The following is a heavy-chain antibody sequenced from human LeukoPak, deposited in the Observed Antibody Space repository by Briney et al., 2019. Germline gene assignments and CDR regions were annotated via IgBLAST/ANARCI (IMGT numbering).Heavy chain of an antibody. D-gene: IGHD3-3*01. J-gene: IGHJ3*02. CDR1: GFTFSSYG. CDR3: ARVPYDFWSGYYPYDAFDI. Sequence: PGGSLRLSCAASGFTFSSYGMHWVRQAPGKGLEWVAVIWYDGSNKYYADSVKGRFTISRDNSKNTLYLQMNSLRAEDTAVYYCARVPYDFWSGYYPYDAFDIWGQGTMVTVSS. V-gene: IGHV3-30*19. CDR2: IWYDGSNK.